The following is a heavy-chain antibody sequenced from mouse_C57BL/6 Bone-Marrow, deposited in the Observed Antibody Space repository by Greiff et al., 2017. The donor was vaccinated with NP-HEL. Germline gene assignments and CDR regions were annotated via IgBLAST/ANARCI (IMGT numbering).Heavy chain of an antibody. CDR3: TTSITTVVGGYFDY. J-gene: IGHJ2*01. Sequence: VQLQQSGAELVRPGASVKLSCTASGFNIKNDYMHWVKQRPEQGLEWIGWIDPENGDTEYAPKFQGKATITADTSSNTAYLQLSSLTSEDTAVYYCTTSITTVVGGYFDYWGQGTTLTVSS. D-gene: IGHD1-1*01. V-gene: IGHV14-4*01. CDR1: GFNIKNDY. CDR2: IDPENGDT.